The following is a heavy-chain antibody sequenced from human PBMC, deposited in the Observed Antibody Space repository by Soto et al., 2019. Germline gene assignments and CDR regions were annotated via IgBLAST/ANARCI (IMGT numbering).Heavy chain of an antibody. Sequence: SETLSLTCAVSGGSISGSYYYWGWLRQSPGRGPEWIGSVFYTGFTSYNPSLESRVSVSVDTSKNQFSLKVSAVTAADTAVYYCARYYTYDSSGYYYAVDYWGQGTLVTVSS. D-gene: IGHD3-22*01. CDR2: VFYTGFT. V-gene: IGHV4-39*01. CDR1: GGSISGSYYY. J-gene: IGHJ4*02. CDR3: ARYYTYDSSGYYYAVDY.